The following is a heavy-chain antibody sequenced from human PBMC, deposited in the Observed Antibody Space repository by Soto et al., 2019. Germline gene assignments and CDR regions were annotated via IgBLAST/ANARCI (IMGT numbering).Heavy chain of an antibody. CDR2: ISSSGDNT. CDR1: GFTFSPYA. CDR3: AKDPNGNYVGAFDI. V-gene: IGHV3-23*01. D-gene: IGHD1-7*01. J-gene: IGHJ3*02. Sequence: VQLLESGGSLVQPGGSLRLSCVASGFTFSPYAMSWVRQAPGKGLEWVSGISSSGDNTYYADSVKGRFTISRDNSKNMLYLQMSSLRADDTALYYCAKDPNGNYVGAFDIRGQGTMVTVSS.